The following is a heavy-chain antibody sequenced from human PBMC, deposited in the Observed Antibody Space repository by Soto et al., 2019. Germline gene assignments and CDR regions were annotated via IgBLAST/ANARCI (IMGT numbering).Heavy chain of an antibody. CDR1: GFAFRSHD. CDR3: AKDQSGDNYGFINGMDV. V-gene: IGHV3-23*01. CDR2: ISGSGGST. D-gene: IGHD5-18*01. J-gene: IGHJ6*02. Sequence: VQLLESGGGLVQPGGSLRLSCAASGFAFRSHDMSWVRQAPGKGLEWVSSISGSGGSTYFADSVKGRFTISRDNSKNTLYLQMNSLRAGDTAVYYCAKDQSGDNYGFINGMDVWGQGTTVTVSS.